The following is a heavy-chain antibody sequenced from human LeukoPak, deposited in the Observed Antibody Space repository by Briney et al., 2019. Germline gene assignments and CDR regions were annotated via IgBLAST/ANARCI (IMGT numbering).Heavy chain of an antibody. Sequence: SETLSLTCTVSGDSMTSYYWSWIRQPPGKGMEWIGNIYYSGTSNYNPSLRSRVTISEDTSKKQFSLELNSVTVADTAVYYCARHDQVSTSSPKFNDAFDIWGQGTMVTVSS. CDR1: GDSMTSYY. CDR2: IYYSGTS. J-gene: IGHJ3*02. D-gene: IGHD2-2*01. CDR3: ARHDQVSTSSPKFNDAFDI. V-gene: IGHV4-59*08.